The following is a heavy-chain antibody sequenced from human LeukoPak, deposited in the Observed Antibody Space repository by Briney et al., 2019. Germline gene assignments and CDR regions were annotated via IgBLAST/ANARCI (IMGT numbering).Heavy chain of an antibody. Sequence: VGSLRLSCAASAFTFSDYYMSWIRQAPGKGLEWVSYISSSGSTIYYADSVKGRFTISRDNAKNSLYLQMNSLRVEDTAVYYCVRDFWSGSPDWAQGTLVTVSS. J-gene: IGHJ4*02. CDR3: VRDFWSGSPD. CDR2: ISSSGSTI. D-gene: IGHD3-3*01. V-gene: IGHV3-11*04. CDR1: AFTFSDYY.